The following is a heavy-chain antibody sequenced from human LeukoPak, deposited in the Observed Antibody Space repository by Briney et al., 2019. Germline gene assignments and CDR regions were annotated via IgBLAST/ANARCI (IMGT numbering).Heavy chain of an antibody. CDR1: GGSISSGDYY. CDR3: ARHDASSTSWQSPGAFDI. Sequence: PSQTLSLTCTVSGGSISSGDYYWSWIPQPPGKGLGGIGYIYYSGSTYYNPSLKSRVTISVDTSKNQFSLKLSSVTAADTAVYYCARHDASSTSWQSPGAFDIWGQGTMVTVSS. D-gene: IGHD2-2*01. V-gene: IGHV4-30-4*01. J-gene: IGHJ3*02. CDR2: IYYSGST.